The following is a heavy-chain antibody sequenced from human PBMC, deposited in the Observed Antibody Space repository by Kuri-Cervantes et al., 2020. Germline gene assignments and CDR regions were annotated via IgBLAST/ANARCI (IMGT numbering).Heavy chain of an antibody. CDR1: GGSFSGYY. CDR2: IYYSGST. Sequence: SETLSLTCAVYGGSFSGYYWSWIRQPPGKGLEWIGSIYYSGSTYYNPSLKSRVTISVDTSKNQFSLKLSSVTAADTAVYYCARPRSTSSRGWFDPWGQGTLVTVSS. CDR3: ARPRSTSSRGWFDP. D-gene: IGHD2-2*01. V-gene: IGHV4-34*01. J-gene: IGHJ5*02.